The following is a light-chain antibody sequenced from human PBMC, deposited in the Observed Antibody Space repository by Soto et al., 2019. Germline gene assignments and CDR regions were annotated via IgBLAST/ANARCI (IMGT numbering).Light chain of an antibody. J-gene: IGKJ4*01. CDR3: QQSYSTPLT. CDR1: QSIGSY. CDR2: LAS. V-gene: IGKV1-39*01. Sequence: GDRVTITCRASQSIGSYLTWYQQRPGQAPKLLIYLASSLQSGVPSRFSGSGSGTDFTVTISSLQPEDIATYYCQQSYSTPLTFGGGTKVEIK.